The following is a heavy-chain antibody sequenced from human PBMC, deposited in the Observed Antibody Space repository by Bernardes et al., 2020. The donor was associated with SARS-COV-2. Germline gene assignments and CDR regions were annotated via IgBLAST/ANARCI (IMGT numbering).Heavy chain of an antibody. CDR1: GYSFSAYY. CDR2: IDPNSRGT. Sequence: ASVKVSCKASGYSFSAYYMEWARQAPGQGLEWLGWIDPNSRGTNFAQKFQGRVTLTRDTSISTAYLELSRLRSDDADVYYGARERSAAGGTAFDTWGQGNLVTVS. V-gene: IGHV1-2*02. J-gene: IGHJ4*02. CDR3: ARERSAAGGTAFDT. D-gene: IGHD6-13*01.